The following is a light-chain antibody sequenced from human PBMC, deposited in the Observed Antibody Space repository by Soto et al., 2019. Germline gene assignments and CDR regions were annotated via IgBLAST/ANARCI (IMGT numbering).Light chain of an antibody. CDR3: AAWDDSLNGYV. Sequence: SVLTQQPAAPGTLGKRVTISCSGSSSNIGSNTVNWYQQLPGTAPKLLIYSNNQRPSGVPDRFSGSKSGTSASLAISGLQSEDEADYYCAAWDDSLNGYVFGTGTKVTVL. CDR1: SSNIGSNT. J-gene: IGLJ1*01. V-gene: IGLV1-44*01. CDR2: SNN.